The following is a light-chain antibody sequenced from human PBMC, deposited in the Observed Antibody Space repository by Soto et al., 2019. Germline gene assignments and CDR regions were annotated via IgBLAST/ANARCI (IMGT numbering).Light chain of an antibody. CDR2: AAS. CDR3: QQANSFPLT. Sequence: DIQMTQSPSSVYASVGDRVTINCRASQGISSWLDWYQQKPGKAPKLLIYAASSLQSGVPSRFSGSGSGTDFTLTISSLQPEDFATYYCQQANSFPLTFGPGTKVDIK. CDR1: QGISSW. J-gene: IGKJ3*01. V-gene: IGKV1-12*01.